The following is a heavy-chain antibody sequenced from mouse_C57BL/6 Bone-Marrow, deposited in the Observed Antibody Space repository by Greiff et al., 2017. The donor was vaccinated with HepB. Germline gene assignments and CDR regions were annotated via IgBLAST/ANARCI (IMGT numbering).Heavy chain of an antibody. V-gene: IGHV5-17*01. Sequence: VQLKESGGGLVKPGGSLKLSCAASGFTFSDYGMHWVRQAPEKGLEWVAYISSGSSTIYYADTVKGRFTISRDNAKNTLFLQMTSLRSEDTAMYYCARLVTTRAMDYWGQGTSVTVSS. J-gene: IGHJ4*01. CDR2: ISSGSSTI. D-gene: IGHD2-2*01. CDR1: GFTFSDYG. CDR3: ARLVTTRAMDY.